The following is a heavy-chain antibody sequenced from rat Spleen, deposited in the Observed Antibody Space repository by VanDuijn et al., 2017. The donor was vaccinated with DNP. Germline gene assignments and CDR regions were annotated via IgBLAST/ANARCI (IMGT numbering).Heavy chain of an antibody. D-gene: IGHD1-12*01. V-gene: IGHV5-34*01. Sequence: EVQLVESGGGLVQPGRSLKLSCFASGFTFRDYGMNWFRQAPGKGLEWISSISHSGTYIYYADTVKGRFTISRENAKNTLTLQMTSLRSEDTATYYCARHVGHFDYWGQGVMVTVSS. CDR1: GFTFRDYG. CDR3: ARHVGHFDY. J-gene: IGHJ2*01. CDR2: ISHSGTYI.